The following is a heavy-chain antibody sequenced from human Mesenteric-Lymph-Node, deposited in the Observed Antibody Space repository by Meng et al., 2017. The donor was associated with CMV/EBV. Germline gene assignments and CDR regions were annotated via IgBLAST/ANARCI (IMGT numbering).Heavy chain of an antibody. J-gene: IGHJ4*02. CDR2: INHSGST. D-gene: IGHD4-23*01. Sequence: QVQLKQWGAGLLKPSGTLSLTCAVYGGSFSGYYWSWIRQPSGKGLEWIGEINHSGSTNYNPSLKSRVTISVDTSKNQFSLKLSSVTAADTAVYYCARHQRWLKSEGGFNYWGQGTLVTVSS. CDR3: ARHQRWLKSEGGFNY. V-gene: IGHV4-34*01. CDR1: GGSFSGYY.